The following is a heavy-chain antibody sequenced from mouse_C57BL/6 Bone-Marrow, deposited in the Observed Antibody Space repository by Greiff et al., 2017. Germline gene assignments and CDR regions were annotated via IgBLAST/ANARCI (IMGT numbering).Heavy chain of an antibody. CDR2: IDPENGDT. Sequence: VQLQQSGAELVRPGASVKLSCTASGFNIKDDYMHWVKQRPEQGLEWIGWIDPENGDTEYASKFQGKAIITADTSANTAYLQLSSLTSEDTAVSYDTHYGSSYGYFDYWGQGTTLTVSS. CDR3: THYGSSYGYFDY. J-gene: IGHJ2*01. CDR1: GFNIKDDY. V-gene: IGHV14-4*01. D-gene: IGHD1-1*01.